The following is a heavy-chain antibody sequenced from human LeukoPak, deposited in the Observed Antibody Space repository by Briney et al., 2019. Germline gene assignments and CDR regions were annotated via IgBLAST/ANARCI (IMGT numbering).Heavy chain of an antibody. Sequence: SETLSLTCTVSGGSLNTYYWSWIRQPPGKGLEWIGYIYYSGSTNYNPSLKSRVTISVDTSKNQFSLKLSSVTAADTAVYYCARVWGGERSYNWFDPWGQGTLVTVSS. D-gene: IGHD3-3*01. CDR3: ARVWGGERSYNWFDP. J-gene: IGHJ5*02. CDR2: IYYSGST. CDR1: GGSLNTYY. V-gene: IGHV4-59*01.